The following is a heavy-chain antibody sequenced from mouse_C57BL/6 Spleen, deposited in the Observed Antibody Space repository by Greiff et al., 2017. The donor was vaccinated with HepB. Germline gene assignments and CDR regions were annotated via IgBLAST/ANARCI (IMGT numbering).Heavy chain of an antibody. CDR1: GFTFSDYG. Sequence: EVQVVESGGGLVKPGGSLKLSCAASGFTFSDYGMHWVRQAPEKGLEWVAYISSGSSTIYYADTVKGRFTISRDNAKNTLFLQMTSLRSEDTAMYYCARGGWLPLYAMDYWGQGTSVTVSS. D-gene: IGHD2-3*01. CDR3: ARGGWLPLYAMDY. V-gene: IGHV5-17*01. CDR2: ISSGSSTI. J-gene: IGHJ4*01.